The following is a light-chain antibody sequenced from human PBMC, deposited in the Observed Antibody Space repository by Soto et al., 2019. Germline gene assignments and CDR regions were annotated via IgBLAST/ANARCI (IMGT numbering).Light chain of an antibody. J-gene: IGKJ1*01. CDR2: AAS. CDR1: QGIRND. Sequence: AIQLTQSPSSLSASVGDRVTITCRASQGIRNDLAWYQHKPGKAPKLLIHAASSLQSGVPSRFRGSASGTECTLTISSMQPEDLASYYCLQDQSYPWTFGQGTKVEI. CDR3: LQDQSYPWT. V-gene: IGKV1-6*01.